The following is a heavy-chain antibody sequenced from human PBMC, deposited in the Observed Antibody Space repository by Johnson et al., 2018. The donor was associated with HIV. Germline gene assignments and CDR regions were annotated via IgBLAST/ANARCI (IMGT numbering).Heavy chain of an antibody. D-gene: IGHD4-17*01. V-gene: IGHV3-72*01. CDR1: GFTFSDHY. J-gene: IGHJ3*02. CDR2: TRNKANSYTT. CDR3: ARALTTDAFDI. Sequence: VQLVESGGGLVQPGGSLRLSCAASGFTFSDHYMDWVRQAPGKGLEWVGRTRNKANSYTTEYAASVKGRFTISRDDSKNSLYLQMNSLKTEDTAVYYCARALTTDAFDIWGQGTMVTVSS.